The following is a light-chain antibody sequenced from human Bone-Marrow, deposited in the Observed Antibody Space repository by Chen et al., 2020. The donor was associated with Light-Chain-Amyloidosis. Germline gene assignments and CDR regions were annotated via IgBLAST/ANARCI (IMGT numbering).Light chain of an antibody. CDR1: SSDVGGYNH. CDR2: DVS. J-gene: IGLJ3*02. Sequence: QSALTQPASGSGSPGQSITIPCTGTSSDVGGYNHGSWYQQHPGKAPKLMIYDVSNRPSGFSNRFSGSKSGDTASLTISGLQAEDEADYYCSSYTSSNTWVFGGGTKLTVL. CDR3: SSYTSSNTWV. V-gene: IGLV2-14*03.